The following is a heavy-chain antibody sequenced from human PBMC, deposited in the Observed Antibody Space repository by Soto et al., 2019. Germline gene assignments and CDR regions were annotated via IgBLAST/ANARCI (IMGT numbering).Heavy chain of an antibody. CDR3: ARSQGSSTSLEIYYYYYYGMDV. V-gene: IGHV1-69*01. Sequence: QVQLVQSGAEVKKPGSSVKVSCKASGGTFGSYAISWVRQAPGQGLEWMGGIIPIPGTANYAQKFQDRVTIAADDSTSTAYMELSSLRSEDTAVYYCARSQGSSTSLEIYYYYYYGMDVWGQGTTVTVSS. J-gene: IGHJ6*02. CDR2: IIPIPGTA. CDR1: GGTFGSYA. D-gene: IGHD2-2*01.